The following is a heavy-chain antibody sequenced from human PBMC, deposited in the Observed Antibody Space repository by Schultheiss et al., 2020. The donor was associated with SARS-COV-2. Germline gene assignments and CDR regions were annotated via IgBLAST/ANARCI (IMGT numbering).Heavy chain of an antibody. CDR1: GFTFSSYG. D-gene: IGHD2-15*01. Sequence: GGSLRLSCAASGFTFSSYGMHWVRQAPGKGLEWVAVISYDGSNKYYVDSVKGRFTISRDNSKNTLYLQMNSLRAEDTAVYYCARDGPWDGGKATPYFQHWGQGTLVTVSS. V-gene: IGHV3-30*03. CDR3: ARDGPWDGGKATPYFQH. J-gene: IGHJ1*01. CDR2: ISYDGSNK.